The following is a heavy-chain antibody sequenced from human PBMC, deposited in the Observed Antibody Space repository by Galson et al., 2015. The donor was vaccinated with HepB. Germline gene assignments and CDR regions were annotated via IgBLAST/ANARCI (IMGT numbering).Heavy chain of an antibody. CDR2: ISAYNGNT. J-gene: IGHJ4*02. Sequence: SVKVSCKASGYTFTSYGISWVRQAPGQGLEWMGWISAYNGNTNYAQKLQGRVTMTTDKSTSTAYMELSSLRSEDTAVYYCARYYGSGSYSGGVDYWGQGTLVTVSS. CDR1: GYTFTSYG. V-gene: IGHV1-18*01. CDR3: ARYYGSGSYSGGVDY. D-gene: IGHD3-10*01.